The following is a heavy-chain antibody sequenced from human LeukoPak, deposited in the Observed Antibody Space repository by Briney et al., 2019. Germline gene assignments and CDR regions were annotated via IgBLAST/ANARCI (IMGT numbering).Heavy chain of an antibody. V-gene: IGHV1-46*01. Sequence: ASVKVSCKASGYTFTSYYMHWVRQAPGQGLEWMGIINPSGGSTSYAQKFQGRVTMTRDTSTSTVYMELSSLRSEDTAVYYCARVIREDYYGSGSQSTLYYFDYWGQGTLVTVSS. CDR3: ARVIREDYYGSGSQSTLYYFDY. D-gene: IGHD3-10*01. J-gene: IGHJ4*02. CDR2: INPSGGST. CDR1: GYTFTSYY.